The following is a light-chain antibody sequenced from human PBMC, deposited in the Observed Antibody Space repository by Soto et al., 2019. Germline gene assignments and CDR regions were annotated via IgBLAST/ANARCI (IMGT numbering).Light chain of an antibody. Sequence: QSSLRQPPSVSGAPGQRVTISCTGSSSNIWECNNLHWYQQLPGTAPKLRIYDNSNRPSGVPDRFSGSKSGTSASLAITGLQAEDEAAYFCQSNASSLNXLYVLGTGTQVXV. V-gene: IGLV1-40*01. J-gene: IGLJ1*01. CDR3: QSNASSLNXLYV. CDR1: SSNIWECNN. CDR2: DNS.